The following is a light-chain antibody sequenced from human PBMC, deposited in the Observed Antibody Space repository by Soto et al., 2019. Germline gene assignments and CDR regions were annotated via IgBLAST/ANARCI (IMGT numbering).Light chain of an antibody. CDR1: QSISSH. J-gene: IGKJ3*01. V-gene: IGKV3-15*01. CDR3: QHYDNWAPFCT. CDR2: AAL. Sequence: EIVLTQSPVTLSVSPGERATLSCGASQSISSHLAWYQQRPGQAPRLLIYAALTRATGIPARFSGSGSGTEFTLTISSLQSEDFAVYYCQHYDNWAPFCTFGPGTKVDIK.